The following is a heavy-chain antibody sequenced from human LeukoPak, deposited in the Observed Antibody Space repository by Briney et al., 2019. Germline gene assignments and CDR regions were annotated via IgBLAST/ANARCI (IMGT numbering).Heavy chain of an antibody. D-gene: IGHD3-22*01. CDR1: GYDFTSHW. Sequence: GESLKIYCKGSGYDFTSHWIAWVRQMPGKGLEWMGIMYLGDSETRYSPSFQGQVAMSADKSISTAYLQWRSLKAPDTAMYYCARRVGGGYYFDYWGQGTLVSVSS. V-gene: IGHV5-51*01. CDR2: MYLGDSET. CDR3: ARRVGGGYYFDY. J-gene: IGHJ4*02.